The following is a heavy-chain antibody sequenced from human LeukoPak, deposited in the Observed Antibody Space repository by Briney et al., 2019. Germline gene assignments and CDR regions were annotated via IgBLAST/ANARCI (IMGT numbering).Heavy chain of an antibody. CDR2: IYYSGST. V-gene: IGHV4-39*01. CDR3: ARLISIVGVATDY. Sequence: SETLSLTCTVSGGSISSRSYYWGWIRQPPGKGLEWIASIYYSGSTYYNPSLKSRVTISVDTSKNQFSLKLSSVTAADTAVYYCARLISIVGVATDYWGQGTLVTVSS. D-gene: IGHD3-3*02. CDR1: GGSISSRSYY. J-gene: IGHJ4*02.